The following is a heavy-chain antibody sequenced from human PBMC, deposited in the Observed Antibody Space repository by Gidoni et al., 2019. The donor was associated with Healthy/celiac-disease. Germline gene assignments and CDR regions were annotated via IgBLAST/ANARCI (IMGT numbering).Heavy chain of an antibody. D-gene: IGHD5-18*01. J-gene: IGHJ6*02. CDR1: GVTFSSYS. Sequence: EVKLVESGGGLVQPGGSLRLSCAASGVTFSSYSMNWVRQAPGKGLECVSYISSSSSTIYYADSVKGRFTISRDNAKNSLYLQMNSLRDEDTAVYYCARDQAVAMVVTDGMDVWGQGTTVTVSS. CDR2: ISSSSSTI. CDR3: ARDQAVAMVVTDGMDV. V-gene: IGHV3-48*02.